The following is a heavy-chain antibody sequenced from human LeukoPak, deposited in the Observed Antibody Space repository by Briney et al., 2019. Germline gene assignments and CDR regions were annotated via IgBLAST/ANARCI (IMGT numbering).Heavy chain of an antibody. J-gene: IGHJ4*02. D-gene: IGHD1-26*01. CDR2: ISGYNGDT. Sequence: GASVKVSCKASGYTFTSYGISWVRQAPGQGLEWMAWISGYNGDTNYVQKFQDRITMTTDTSTSTAYLELTSLRSDDTAVYYCARDWGAHHTLNFDSWGQGTLVTVSS. V-gene: IGHV1-18*01. CDR1: GYTFTSYG. CDR3: ARDWGAHHTLNFDS.